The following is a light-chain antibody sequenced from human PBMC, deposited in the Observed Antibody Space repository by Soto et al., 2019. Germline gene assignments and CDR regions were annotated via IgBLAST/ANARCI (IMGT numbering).Light chain of an antibody. J-gene: IGLJ3*02. CDR1: SSDVGGYNY. CDR2: DVS. V-gene: IGLV2-11*01. Sequence: QSALTQPRSVSRSPGQSVTISCTGTSSDVGGYNYVSWYQQHPGKAPKLMIYDVSKRPSGVPDRFSGSKSGNTASLTISGLQAEDETDYYCCSYAGSYGFAFGGGTKLTVL. CDR3: CSYAGSYGFA.